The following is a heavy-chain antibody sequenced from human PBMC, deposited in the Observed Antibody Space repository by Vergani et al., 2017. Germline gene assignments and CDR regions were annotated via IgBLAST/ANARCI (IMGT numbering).Heavy chain of an antibody. D-gene: IGHD3-10*01. J-gene: IGHJ6*02. Sequence: QVQLVESGGGVVQPGRSLRLSCAASGFTFSSYGMHWVRQAPGKGLEWVAVIWYDGSNKYYADSVKGRFTISRDNSKNTRYLQMNSLRAEDTAVYYCARDYLTDMVRGVIPPGGYYYYGMDVWGQGTTVTVSS. CDR2: IWYDGSNK. V-gene: IGHV3-33*01. CDR1: GFTFSSYG. CDR3: ARDYLTDMVRGVIPPGGYYYYGMDV.